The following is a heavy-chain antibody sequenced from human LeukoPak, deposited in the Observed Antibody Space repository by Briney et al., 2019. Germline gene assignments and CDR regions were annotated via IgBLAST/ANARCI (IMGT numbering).Heavy chain of an antibody. CDR1: GGSISSSSYY. CDR2: IYYSGST. J-gene: IGHJ4*02. V-gene: IGHV4-39*01. D-gene: IGHD1-14*01. CDR3: ARHNINGATEFDY. Sequence: SETLSLTCTVSGGSISSSSYYWGWIRQPPGKGLEWIGSIYYSGSTYYNPSLKSRVTISVDTSKNQFSLKLSSVTAADTAVYYCARHNINGATEFDYWGQGTLVTVSS.